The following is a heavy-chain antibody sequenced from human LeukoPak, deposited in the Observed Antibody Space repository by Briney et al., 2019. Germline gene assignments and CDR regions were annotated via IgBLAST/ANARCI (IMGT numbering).Heavy chain of an antibody. V-gene: IGHV1-69*13. Sequence: ASVKVSCKASGYTFTSYAISWVRQAPGQGLEWMEGIIPIFGTANYAQKFQGRVTITADESTSTAYMELSSLRSEDTAVYYCARCSRDGYNLAFCDAFDIWGQGTMVTVSS. D-gene: IGHD5-24*01. J-gene: IGHJ3*02. CDR2: IIPIFGTA. CDR1: GYTFTSYA. CDR3: ARCSRDGYNLAFCDAFDI.